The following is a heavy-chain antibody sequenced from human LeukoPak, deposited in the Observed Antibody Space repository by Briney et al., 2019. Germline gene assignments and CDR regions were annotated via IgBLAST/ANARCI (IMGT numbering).Heavy chain of an antibody. CDR3: AKDGEEAVAGTGYYFDY. Sequence: PGGSLRLSCAASGFTFDDYAMHWVRQAPGKGLEWVSGISWNSGSIGYADSVKGRFTISRDNAKNSLYLQMNSLRTEDTALYYCAKDGEEAVAGTGYYFDYWGQGTLVTVSS. CDR2: ISWNSGSI. J-gene: IGHJ4*02. CDR1: GFTFDDYA. D-gene: IGHD6-19*01. V-gene: IGHV3-9*01.